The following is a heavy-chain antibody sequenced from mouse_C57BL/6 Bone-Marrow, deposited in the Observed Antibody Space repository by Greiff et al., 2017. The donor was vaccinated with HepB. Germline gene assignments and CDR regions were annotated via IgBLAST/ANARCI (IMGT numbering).Heavy chain of an antibody. Sequence: EVQLVESEGGLVQPGSSMKLSCTASGFTFSDYYMAWVRQVPEKGLEWVANINYDGSSTYYLDSLKSRFIISRDNAKNILYLQMSSLKSEDTATYYCARSLPYYFDYWGQGTTLTVSS. CDR1: GFTFSDYY. CDR2: INYDGSST. J-gene: IGHJ2*01. V-gene: IGHV5-16*01. CDR3: ARSLPYYFDY.